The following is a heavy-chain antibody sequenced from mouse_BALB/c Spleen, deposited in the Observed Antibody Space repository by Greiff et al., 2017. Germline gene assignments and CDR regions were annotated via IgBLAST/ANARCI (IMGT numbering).Heavy chain of an antibody. V-gene: IGHV5-9-4*01. CDR1: GFTFSSYA. CDR2: ISSGGSYT. CDR3: ARGGLVAY. D-gene: IGHD4-1*01. J-gene: IGHJ3*01. Sequence: EVKVEESGGGLVKPGGSLKLSCAASGFTFSSYAMSWVRQSPEKRLEWVAEISSGGSYTYYPDTVTGRFTISRDNAKNTLYLEMSSLRSEDTAMYYCARGGLVAYWGQGTLVTVSA.